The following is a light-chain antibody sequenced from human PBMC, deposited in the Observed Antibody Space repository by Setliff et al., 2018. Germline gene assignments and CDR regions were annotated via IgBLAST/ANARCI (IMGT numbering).Light chain of an antibody. CDR3: SSYTSSSTLDV. CDR2: DVS. CDR1: SSDVGGYNY. Sequence: QSALIQPASVSGSPGQSITISCTGTSSDVGGYNYVSWYQQHPGKAPKLMIYDVSNRPSGASNRFSGSESGNTASLTISGLQAEDEADYYCSSYTSSSTLDVFGTGTKVTVL. V-gene: IGLV2-14*03. J-gene: IGLJ1*01.